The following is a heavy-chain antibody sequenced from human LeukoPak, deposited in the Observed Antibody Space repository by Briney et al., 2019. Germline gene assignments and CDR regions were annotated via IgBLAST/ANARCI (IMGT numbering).Heavy chain of an antibody. CDR1: GFTFSSYA. D-gene: IGHD2-2*01. CDR2: ISGSGGSA. V-gene: IGHV3-23*01. J-gene: IGHJ4*02. CDR3: AKLYYSSTSCSYDY. Sequence: GGSLRLSCAASGFTFSSYAMSWVRQAPGKGLEWVSAISGSGGSAYYADSVKGRFTISRDKSKNTLYLQMNSLRAEDTAVYYCAKLYYSSTSCSYDYWGQGTLVTVSS.